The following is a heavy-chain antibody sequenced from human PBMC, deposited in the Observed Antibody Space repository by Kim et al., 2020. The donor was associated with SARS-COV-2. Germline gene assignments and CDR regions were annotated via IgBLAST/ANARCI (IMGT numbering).Heavy chain of an antibody. CDR3: TTGKNTNTGY. J-gene: IGHJ4*02. D-gene: IGHD1-1*01. CDR2: IKGKIDGGTT. V-gene: IGHV3-15*01. Sequence: GGSLRLSCAASGFTFSNAWLSWVRQAPGKGLEWVGRIKGKIDGGTTDYGTSVRGRFTISRDDSKTTRHLQMNSLKTEDTGVYYCTTGKNTNTGYWGQGTL. CDR1: GFTFSNAW.